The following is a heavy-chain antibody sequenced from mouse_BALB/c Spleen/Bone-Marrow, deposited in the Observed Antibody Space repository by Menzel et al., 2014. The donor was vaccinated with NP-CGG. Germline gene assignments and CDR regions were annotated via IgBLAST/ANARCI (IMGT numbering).Heavy chain of an antibody. D-gene: IGHD1-1*01. CDR3: AYGSSYDYFDY. J-gene: IGHJ2*01. CDR1: GFNIKDTY. CDR2: IDPANGNT. V-gene: IGHV14-3*02. Sequence: EVMLVESGAELVKPGASVKLSCTASGFNIKDTYMHWVKQRPEQGLEWIGRIDPANGNTKYDPKFKGKATITADTSSNTAFLQLSSLTSEDTAVYYCAYGSSYDYFDYWGQGATLTVSS.